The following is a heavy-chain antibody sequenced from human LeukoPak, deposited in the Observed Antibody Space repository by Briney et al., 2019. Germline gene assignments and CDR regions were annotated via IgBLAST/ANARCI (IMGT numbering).Heavy chain of an antibody. CDR1: GFTFSGYA. D-gene: IGHD3-10*01. CDR2: ISYDGSNK. J-gene: IGHJ6*02. Sequence: PGGSLRLSCAASGFTFSGYAMSWVRQAPGKGLEWVSVISYDGSNKYYADSVKGRFTISRDNSKNTLYLQMNSLRAEDTAVYYCAKDKGSAVRGVIDYYYYGMDVWGQGTTVTVSS. CDR3: AKDKGSAVRGVIDYYYYGMDV. V-gene: IGHV3-30*18.